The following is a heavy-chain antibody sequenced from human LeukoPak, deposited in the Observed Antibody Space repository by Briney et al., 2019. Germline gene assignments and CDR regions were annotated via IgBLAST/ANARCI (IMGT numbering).Heavy chain of an antibody. V-gene: IGHV4-61*02. CDR1: GGSISSGSYY. CDR3: ARVVVPAAEVYFDY. J-gene: IGHJ4*02. CDR2: IYTSGST. Sequence: SETLSLTCTVSGGSISSGSYYWSWIRQPAGKGLEWIGRIYTSGSTNYNPSLKSRVTISADTSKNQFSLKLSSVTAADTAVYYCARVVVPAAEVYFDYWGQGTLVTVSS. D-gene: IGHD2-2*01.